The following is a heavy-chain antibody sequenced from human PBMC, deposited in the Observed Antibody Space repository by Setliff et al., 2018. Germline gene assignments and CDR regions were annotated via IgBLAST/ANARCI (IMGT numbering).Heavy chain of an antibody. V-gene: IGHV4-61*09. CDR1: DFSVSSVYY. CDR3: ARTGTYRYFDY. D-gene: IGHD1-1*01. J-gene: IGHJ4*02. Sequence: SETLSLTCAVSDFSVSSVYYWGWFRQPAGKGLEWIGQIYTSWSTNYNPSLKSRVTISLDTSKNQFSLSLSSVTAADTAVYYCARTGTYRYFDYWGQGTLVTVSS. CDR2: IYTSWST.